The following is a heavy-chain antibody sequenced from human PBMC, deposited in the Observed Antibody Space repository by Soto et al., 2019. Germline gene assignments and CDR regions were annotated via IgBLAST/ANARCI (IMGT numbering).Heavy chain of an antibody. CDR3: ARDLTYYYGSGSSVDAFDI. CDR1: GGSISSGDYY. V-gene: IGHV4-30-4*01. J-gene: IGHJ3*02. CDR2: IYYSGST. Sequence: SETLSLTCTFSGGSISSGDYYLSWIRQPPGKGLEWIGYIYYSGSTYYSPSLKSRVTISVDTSKNQFSLKLSSVTAADTAVYYCARDLTYYYGSGSSVDAFDIWGQGTMVTVSS. D-gene: IGHD3-10*01.